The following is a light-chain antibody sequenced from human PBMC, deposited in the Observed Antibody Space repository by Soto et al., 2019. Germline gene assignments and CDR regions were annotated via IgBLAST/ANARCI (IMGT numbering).Light chain of an antibody. CDR3: QYYKSYPHT. V-gene: IGKV1-9*01. J-gene: IGKJ2*01. Sequence: DIQVTHSPSFLPASVGYRVTITCRASQDISTYLAWYQQTPGRAPKVLVYAASTLQSGVPSRFSCSGSVTKFTLTISSLKPEDLATYYCQYYKSYPHTVGQGTKLE. CDR1: QDISTY. CDR2: AAS.